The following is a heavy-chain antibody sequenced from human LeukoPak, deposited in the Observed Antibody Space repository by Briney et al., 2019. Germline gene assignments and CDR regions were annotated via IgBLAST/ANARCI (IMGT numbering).Heavy chain of an antibody. CDR1: GFTFTKYW. CDR3: AREVWGPEY. D-gene: IGHD1-14*01. J-gene: IGHJ4*02. V-gene: IGHV3-7*01. Sequence: GGSLRLSCAASGFTFTKYWMTWVRQAPGKGLEWVGNIKQDGSDKNYMDSVKGRFTISRDNTKNSVYLQMSSLRAEDTAVYYCAREVWGPEYWSQGTLVTVSS. CDR2: IKQDGSDK.